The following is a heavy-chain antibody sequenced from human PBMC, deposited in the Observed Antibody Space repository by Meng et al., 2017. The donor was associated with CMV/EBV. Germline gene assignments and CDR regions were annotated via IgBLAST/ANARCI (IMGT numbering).Heavy chain of an antibody. Sequence: SETLSLTCTVSGGSLSSGGYYWSWIRQHPGKGLEWIGYIYYSGSTYYNPSLKSRVTISVDTSKNQFSLKLSSVTAADTAVYYCARGRRVGPDYWGQGTLVTVSS. V-gene: IGHV4-31*03. D-gene: IGHD1-26*01. CDR2: IYYSGST. CDR3: ARGRRVGPDY. CDR1: GGSLSSGGYY. J-gene: IGHJ4*02.